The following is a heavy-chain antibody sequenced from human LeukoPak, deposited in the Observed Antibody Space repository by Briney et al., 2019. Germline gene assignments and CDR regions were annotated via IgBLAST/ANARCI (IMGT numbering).Heavy chain of an antibody. CDR1: GGTFSGYA. D-gene: IGHD2-15*01. CDR2: IIPIFGIA. V-gene: IGHV1-69*04. J-gene: IGHJ5*02. CDR3: ARGAASFNWFDP. Sequence: SVKASCKASGGTFSGYAISWVRQAPGQGLEWMGRIIPIFGIANYAQKFQGRVTITADKSTSTAYMELSSLRSEDTAVYYCARGAASFNWFDPWGQGTLVTVSS.